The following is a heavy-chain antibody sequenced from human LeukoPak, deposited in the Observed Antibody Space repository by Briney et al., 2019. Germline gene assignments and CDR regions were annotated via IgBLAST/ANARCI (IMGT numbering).Heavy chain of an antibody. CDR3: AKVSPTGRAFDC. Sequence: GGSLRLSCAASGFTVSINYMSWVRQAPGEGLEWVSVIYTTGKTYYADSVKGRFSISRDNSKNTVYLQMNSLRAEDTAVYYCAKVSPTGRAFDCWGQGILVTVSS. CDR1: GFTVSINY. D-gene: IGHD1-1*01. J-gene: IGHJ4*02. V-gene: IGHV3-53*01. CDR2: IYTTGKT.